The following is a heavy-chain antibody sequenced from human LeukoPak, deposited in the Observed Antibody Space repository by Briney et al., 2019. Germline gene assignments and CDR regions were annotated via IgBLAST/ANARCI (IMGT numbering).Heavy chain of an antibody. CDR1: GGSIRSSSYY. D-gene: IGHD3-22*01. J-gene: IGHJ4*02. CDR2: IYYSGST. CDR3: ARRETSAHYSNYLDY. Sequence: SETLSLTCTVSGGSIRSSSYYWDWIRQPPGKELEWIGSIYYSGSTYYNSSLKSRVSISVDTSKNQFSLKVSSVTAADTAVYYCARRETSAHYSNYLDYWGQGTLVTVSS. V-gene: IGHV4-39*01.